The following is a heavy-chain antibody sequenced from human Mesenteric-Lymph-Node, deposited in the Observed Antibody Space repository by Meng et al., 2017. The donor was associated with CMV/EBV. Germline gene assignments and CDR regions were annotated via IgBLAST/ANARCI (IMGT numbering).Heavy chain of an antibody. CDR2: IYGRDIT. J-gene: IGHJ6*02. CDR1: DFSVSNNY. CDR3: AGESGLPNGMDV. D-gene: IGHD4-11*01. V-gene: IGHV3-53*01. Sequence: GESLKISCAASDFSVSNNYINWVRQAPGKGLEWVSVIYGRDITNYADSVKGRFTISRDDSRNTVLLQMNSLRVEDTAVYYCAGESGLPNGMDVWGRGTTVTVSS.